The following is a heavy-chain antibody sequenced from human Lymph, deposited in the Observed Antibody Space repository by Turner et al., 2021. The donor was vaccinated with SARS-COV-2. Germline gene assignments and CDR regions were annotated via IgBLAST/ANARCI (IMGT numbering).Heavy chain of an antibody. CDR2: IYYRGST. D-gene: IGHD2-21*02. J-gene: IGHJ5*02. CDR1: GGSMNSNY. CDR3: ARETVNNWVDP. Sequence: VQLQESGPRLVKPLDTLSLPCTVSGGSMNSNYWSWIRQPPGKRLEWIGYIYYRGSTNYNPSLKSRVTISVDTSKNQFSLKLTSVNAADTAIDYGARETVNNWVDPWGQGILVTVSS. V-gene: IGHV4-59*01.